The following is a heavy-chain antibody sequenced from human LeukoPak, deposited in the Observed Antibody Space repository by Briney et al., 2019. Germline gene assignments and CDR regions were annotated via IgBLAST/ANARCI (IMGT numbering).Heavy chain of an antibody. D-gene: IGHD2-2*01. J-gene: IGHJ4*02. V-gene: IGHV3-30*01. CDR3: ARPPALYQLLYYFDY. CDR2: ISYDGSNK. CDR1: GFTFSSYA. Sequence: GGSLRLSCAASGFTFSSYAMHWVRQAPGKGLEWVAVISYDGSNKYYADSVKGRFTISRGNSKNTLYLQMNSLRAEDTAVYYCARPPALYQLLYYFDYWGQGTLVTVSS.